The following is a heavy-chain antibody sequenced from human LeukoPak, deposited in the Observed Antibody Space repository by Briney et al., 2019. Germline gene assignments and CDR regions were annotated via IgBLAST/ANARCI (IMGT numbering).Heavy chain of an antibody. J-gene: IGHJ4*02. Sequence: SETLSLTCAVYGGSFSGYYWSWIRQPPGKGLEWIGETNHSGSTNYNPSLKSRVTISVDTSKNQFSLKLSSVTAADTAVYYCARGPIHEYCSSTSCYLGFDYWGQGTLVTVSS. CDR3: ARGPIHEYCSSTSCYLGFDY. CDR2: TNHSGST. CDR1: GGSFSGYY. D-gene: IGHD2-2*01. V-gene: IGHV4-34*01.